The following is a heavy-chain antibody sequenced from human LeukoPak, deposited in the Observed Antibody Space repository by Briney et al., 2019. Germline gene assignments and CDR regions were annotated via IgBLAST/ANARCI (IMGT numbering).Heavy chain of an antibody. D-gene: IGHD1-26*01. CDR3: ARDGGSYSVDY. CDR1: GFTVSSNY. CDR2: ISSSSSTI. V-gene: IGHV3-48*01. Sequence: GGSLRLSCAASGFTVSSNYMSWVRQAPGKGLEWVSYISSSSSTIYYADSVRGRFTISRDNAKNSLYLQMNSLRAEDTAMYYCARDGGSYSVDYWGQGTLVTVSS. J-gene: IGHJ4*02.